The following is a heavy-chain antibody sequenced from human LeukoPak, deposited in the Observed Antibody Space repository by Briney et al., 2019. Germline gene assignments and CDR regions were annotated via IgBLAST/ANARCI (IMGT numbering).Heavy chain of an antibody. Sequence: GGSLRLSCATSGFTFSSYGMHWVRQAPGKGLEWVAVISYDGSNKYYADSVKGRFTISRDNSKNTLYLQMNSLRAEDTAVYYCAKDVGAFDIWGQGTMVTVSS. J-gene: IGHJ3*02. CDR3: AKDVGAFDI. D-gene: IGHD2-15*01. CDR1: GFTFSSYG. V-gene: IGHV3-30*18. CDR2: ISYDGSNK.